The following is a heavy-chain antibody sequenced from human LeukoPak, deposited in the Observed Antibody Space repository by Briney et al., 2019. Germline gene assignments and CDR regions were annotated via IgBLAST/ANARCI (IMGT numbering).Heavy chain of an antibody. D-gene: IGHD3-22*01. CDR3: AKDLHFYDSSGPTLDY. V-gene: IGHV3-30*18. J-gene: IGHJ4*02. Sequence: GGSLRLSCAVSGFTVSHSYMSWVRQAPGKGLEWVAVISYDGSNKYYADSVKGRFTISRDNSKNTLYLQMNSLRAEDTAVYYCAKDLHFYDSSGPTLDYWGQGTLVTVSS. CDR1: GFTVSHSY. CDR2: ISYDGSNK.